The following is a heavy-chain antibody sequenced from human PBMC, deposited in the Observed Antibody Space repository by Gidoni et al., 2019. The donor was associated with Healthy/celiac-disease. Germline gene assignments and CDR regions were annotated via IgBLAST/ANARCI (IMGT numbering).Heavy chain of an antibody. CDR1: GFTFSSYA. J-gene: IGHJ4*02. D-gene: IGHD6-13*01. CDR2: ISYDGSNK. Sequence: QVQLVESGGGVVQPGRSLRLSCAASGFTFSSYAMHWVRQAPGKGLEWVAVISYDGSNKYYADSVKGRFTISRDNSKNTLYLQMNSLRAEDTAVYYCARDRSSCPGYWGQGTLDTVSS. V-gene: IGHV3-30-3*01. CDR3: ARDRSSCPGY.